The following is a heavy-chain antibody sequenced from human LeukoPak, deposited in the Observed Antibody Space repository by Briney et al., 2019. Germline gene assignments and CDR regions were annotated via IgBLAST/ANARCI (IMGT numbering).Heavy chain of an antibody. J-gene: IGHJ4*02. CDR3: ARSGGYCSGGSCYSEYYFDY. CDR1: GYTFTSYG. CDR2: ISAYNGNT. V-gene: IGHV1-18*01. Sequence: ASVKVSXKASGYTFTSYGISWVRQAPGQGLEWMGWISAYNGNTSCAQKLQGRVTMTTDTSTSTAYMELRSLRSDDTAVYYCARSGGYCSGGSCYSEYYFDYWGQGTLVTVSS. D-gene: IGHD2-15*01.